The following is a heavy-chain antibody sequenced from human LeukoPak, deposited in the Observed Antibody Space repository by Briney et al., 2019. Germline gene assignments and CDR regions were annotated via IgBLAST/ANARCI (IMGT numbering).Heavy chain of an antibody. Sequence: ASVKVSCKASGYTFTSYYMHWVRQATGQGLEWMGIINPSGGSTSYAQKFQGRVTMTRDTSTSTVYMELSSLRSEDTAVYYCASRAAARYHFDYWGQGTLVTVSS. CDR1: GYTFTSYY. D-gene: IGHD6-6*01. J-gene: IGHJ4*02. CDR3: ASRAAARYHFDY. CDR2: INPSGGST. V-gene: IGHV1-46*01.